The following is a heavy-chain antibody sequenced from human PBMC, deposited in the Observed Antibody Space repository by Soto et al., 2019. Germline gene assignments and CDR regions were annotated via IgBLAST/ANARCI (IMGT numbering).Heavy chain of an antibody. J-gene: IGHJ3*01. CDR3: ARLDGASPDALDV. CDR1: GSNLNTFW. Sequence: GRSLKISCKGSGSNLNTFWTSWLRQMPGKGLEWMGRSDPSDSYSDYSPSCKGHVSIPRDKSMTTAYLTWSSLQASDTAIYYCARLDGASPDALDVWGQGTMVTVSS. CDR2: SDPSDSYS. V-gene: IGHV5-10-1*01. D-gene: IGHD2-2*01.